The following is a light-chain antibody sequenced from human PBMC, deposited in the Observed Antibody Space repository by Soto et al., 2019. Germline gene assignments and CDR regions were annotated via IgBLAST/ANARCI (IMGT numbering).Light chain of an antibody. CDR1: QSVNSK. CDR3: QQHDDWPPA. Sequence: VMTQSPATLSLSPGDRATLSCRASQSVNSKFVWYQQKPGQAPRFLIYRTSIRAAGIPARFSGSGSGTDFTLTIDDLQSEDFALYYCQQHDDWPPAFGEGTKVDIK. V-gene: IGKV3D-15*03. CDR2: RTS. J-gene: IGKJ3*01.